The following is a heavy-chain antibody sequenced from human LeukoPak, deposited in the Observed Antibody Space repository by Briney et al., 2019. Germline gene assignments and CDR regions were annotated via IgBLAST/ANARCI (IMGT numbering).Heavy chain of an antibody. CDR3: AKDRGSGSYPSPLFDY. Sequence: RSLRLSCAVSGFIFSSYGMHWVRQAPGKGLEWVAAISYDESNKYYAESVKGRFTISRDNYKNTLYPQMNSLRAEDTAVYYCAKDRGSGSYPSPLFDYWGRGILVTVSS. V-gene: IGHV3-30*18. J-gene: IGHJ4*02. CDR1: GFIFSSYG. D-gene: IGHD3-10*01. CDR2: ISYDESNK.